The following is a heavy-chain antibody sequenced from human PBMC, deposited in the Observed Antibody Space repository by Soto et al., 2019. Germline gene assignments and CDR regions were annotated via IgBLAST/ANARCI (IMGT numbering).Heavy chain of an antibody. CDR3: ATSFLRYYDSSGYP. CDR2: FDPEDGET. V-gene: IGHV1-24*01. D-gene: IGHD3-22*01. CDR1: GNSLAEIS. Sequence: AAGKPCCEVSGNSLAEISMHWGLQAPGKGLEWMGGFDPEDGETIYAQKFQGRVTMTEDTSTDTAYMELSSLRSEDTAVYYCATSFLRYYDSSGYPWGQGTLVTVSS. J-gene: IGHJ5*02.